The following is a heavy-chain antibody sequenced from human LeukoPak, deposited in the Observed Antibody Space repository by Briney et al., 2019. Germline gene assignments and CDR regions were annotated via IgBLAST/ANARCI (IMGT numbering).Heavy chain of an antibody. CDR3: ARLKPYSSTSAYYFDY. D-gene: IGHD6-13*01. CDR1: GGSISSADYY. Sequence: PSETLSLTCSVSGGSISSADYYWSWIRQPPGKGLEWIGYIFYSGGTDYNPSLKSRVTISVDTSKNQFSLRLTSVTAADTAVYYCARLKPYSSTSAYYFDYWGQGTLATVSS. V-gene: IGHV4-30-4*01. CDR2: IFYSGGT. J-gene: IGHJ4*02.